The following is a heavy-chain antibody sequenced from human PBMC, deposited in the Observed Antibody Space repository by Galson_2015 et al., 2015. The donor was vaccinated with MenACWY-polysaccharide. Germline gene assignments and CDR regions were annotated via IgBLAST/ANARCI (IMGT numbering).Heavy chain of an antibody. CDR1: GFTFSNYW. Sequence: SLRLSCAASGFTFSNYWMSWVRQAPGKGLEWVANIKQDGSEKYYVDSVKGRFTISRDNAKNSLYLQMNSLRAEDTAVYYCAREGITFFGVVIPYFDYWGQGTLVTVSS. D-gene: IGHD3-3*01. CDR3: AREGITFFGVVIPYFDY. J-gene: IGHJ4*02. V-gene: IGHV3-7*01. CDR2: IKQDGSEK.